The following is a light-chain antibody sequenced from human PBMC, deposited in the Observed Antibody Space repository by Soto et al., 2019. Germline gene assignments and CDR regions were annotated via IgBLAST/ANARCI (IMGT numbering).Light chain of an antibody. CDR1: QSISRY. J-gene: IGKJ2*01. CDR2: AAT. Sequence: DIQMTQSPSSLSASVGDRVTITSRASQSISRYLNGYQQKPGKAPKLLIYAATILQSGVPSRFSGSGSGTDFTLTISSVQPEDFATYYCQQSNSIPYTFGQGTKLEIK. V-gene: IGKV1-39*01. CDR3: QQSNSIPYT.